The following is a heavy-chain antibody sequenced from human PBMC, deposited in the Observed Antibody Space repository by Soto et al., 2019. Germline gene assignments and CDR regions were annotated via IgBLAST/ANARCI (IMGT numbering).Heavy chain of an antibody. CDR1: GFTVSSNY. Sequence: EVQLVESGGGLVQPGGSLRLSCAASGFTVSSNYMSWVRQAPGKGLEWVSVIYSGGSTYYADSVKGRFTISRHNSKNTLYLQMNSLRAEDTAVYYCARVSALGHCSGGSCYSGEYFQHWGQGTLVTVSS. V-gene: IGHV3-53*04. J-gene: IGHJ1*01. CDR2: IYSGGST. D-gene: IGHD2-15*01. CDR3: ARVSALGHCSGGSCYSGEYFQH.